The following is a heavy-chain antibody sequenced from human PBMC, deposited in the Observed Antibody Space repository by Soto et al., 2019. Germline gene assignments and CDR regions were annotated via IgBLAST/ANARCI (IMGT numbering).Heavy chain of an antibody. Sequence: QLQLQESGPGLVKPSETLSLTCTVSGGSISSSSYYWGWIRQPPGKGLEWIGSIYYSGSTYYNPSLKSRVTISVDTSKNQFSLKLSSVTAADTAVYYCARHVRYCSGGSCYPGGWFDPWGQGTLVTVSS. V-gene: IGHV4-39*01. CDR3: ARHVRYCSGGSCYPGGWFDP. D-gene: IGHD2-15*01. J-gene: IGHJ5*02. CDR1: GGSISSSSYY. CDR2: IYYSGST.